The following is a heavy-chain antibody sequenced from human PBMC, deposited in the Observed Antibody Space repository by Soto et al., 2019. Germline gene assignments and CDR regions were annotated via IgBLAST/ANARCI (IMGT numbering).Heavy chain of an antibody. D-gene: IGHD2-2*02. CDR2: ISYSENP. Sequence: QLQLQESGPGLVKPSETLSLTCSVSGGSISSTNSYWGWIRQPPGKGLEWIGSISYSENPYYNPSLESRVTISVDMSKNQLSLKLSSVTAADTAVYYCARHWIAGSAIPWGQGTLVTVSS. CDR3: ARHWIAGSAIP. CDR1: GGSISSTNSY. V-gene: IGHV4-39*01. J-gene: IGHJ4*02.